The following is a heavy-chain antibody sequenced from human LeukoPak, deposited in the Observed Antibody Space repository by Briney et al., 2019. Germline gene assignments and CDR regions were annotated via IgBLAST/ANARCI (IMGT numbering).Heavy chain of an antibody. D-gene: IGHD5-24*01. CDR3: ARDSKDGYRASGAFDI. CDR2: ISTSGNVI. CDR1: GFTFSSYE. V-gene: IGHV3-48*03. J-gene: IGHJ3*02. Sequence: PGGSLRLSCAASGFTFSSYEMNWVRQAPGKGLEWVSYISTSGNVIYYADSVKGRFTISRYNAENSLYLQMNSLRAEDTAVYYCARDSKDGYRASGAFDIWGQGTMVTVSS.